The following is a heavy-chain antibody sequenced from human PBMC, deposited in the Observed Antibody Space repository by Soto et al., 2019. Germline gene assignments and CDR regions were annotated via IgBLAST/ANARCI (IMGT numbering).Heavy chain of an antibody. V-gene: IGHV3-23*01. Sequence: GESLKISCAASGFTFSSFAMSWVRQAPGKGLEWVSAISGSGGSTYYADSVKGRFTISRDNSKNTLYLQMNSLRAEDTAVYYCAKDARYSGYDFNWFDPWGQGTLVTVSS. CDR1: GFTFSSFA. J-gene: IGHJ5*02. CDR3: AKDARYSGYDFNWFDP. D-gene: IGHD5-12*01. CDR2: ISGSGGST.